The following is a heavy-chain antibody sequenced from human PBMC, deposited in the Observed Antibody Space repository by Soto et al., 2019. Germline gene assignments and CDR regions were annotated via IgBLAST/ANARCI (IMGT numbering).Heavy chain of an antibody. CDR3: AKDPYDSSGYCHDY. CDR1: GFTFSSYA. Sequence: GGSLRLSCAASGFTFSSYAMTWVRQAPGKGPEWVSAISGSDGTTYYADSVKGRFTISRDNSKNTLYLQMNSLRAEDTAVYYCAKDPYDSSGYCHDYWGRGTLVTVSS. D-gene: IGHD3-22*01. CDR2: ISGSDGTT. V-gene: IGHV3-23*01. J-gene: IGHJ4*02.